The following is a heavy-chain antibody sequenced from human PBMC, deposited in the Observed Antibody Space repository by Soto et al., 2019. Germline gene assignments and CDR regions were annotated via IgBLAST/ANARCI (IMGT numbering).Heavy chain of an antibody. D-gene: IGHD6-13*01. Sequence: QVQLVESGGGVVQPGRSLRLSCAASGFTFSSYGMHWVRQAPGKGLEWVAVISYDGSNKYYADSMKGRFTISRDNSKNTLYLKMNSLRAEDTAVYYCAKGGSSSWYEVHYWGQGTLVTVSS. V-gene: IGHV3-30*18. J-gene: IGHJ4*02. CDR3: AKGGSSSWYEVHY. CDR1: GFTFSSYG. CDR2: ISYDGSNK.